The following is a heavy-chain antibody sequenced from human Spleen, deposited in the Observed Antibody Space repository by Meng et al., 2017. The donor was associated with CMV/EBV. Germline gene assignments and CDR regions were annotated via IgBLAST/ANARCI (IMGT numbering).Heavy chain of an antibody. CDR3: ARGMNLDY. Sequence: SLRLSCEASGFNFRIYWMTWVRQAPGKGLEWVANINQHGGEQYYVGSVKGQFTISRDNAKNSLYLHMSSLRADDTAVYYCARGMNLDYWGQGTLVTVSS. CDR2: INQHGGEQ. CDR1: GFNFRIYW. J-gene: IGHJ4*01. D-gene: IGHD1-14*01. V-gene: IGHV3-7*01.